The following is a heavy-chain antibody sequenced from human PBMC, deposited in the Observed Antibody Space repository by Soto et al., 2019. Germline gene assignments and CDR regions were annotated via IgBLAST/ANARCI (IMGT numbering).Heavy chain of an antibody. CDR2: IYYTGGST. CDR1: GGSIRTYD. D-gene: IGHD3-10*01. J-gene: IGHJ6*02. CDR3: ARHSSGWFGEYSHYYYYYGMDV. V-gene: IGHV4-59*08. Sequence: PSETQSLTCPVSGGSIRTYDWSWIRQPPGKGLEWIGYIYYTGGSTNYNPSLKSRVTISVDTSKNQFSLKLSSVTAADTAVYYCARHSSGWFGEYSHYYYYYGMDVWGQGTTVTVSS.